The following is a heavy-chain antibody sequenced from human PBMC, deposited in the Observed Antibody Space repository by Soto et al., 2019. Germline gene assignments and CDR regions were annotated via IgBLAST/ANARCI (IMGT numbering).Heavy chain of an antibody. CDR1: GFSLRTTGVG. J-gene: IGHJ4*02. CDR2: IYWNDDM. V-gene: IGHV2-5*01. CDR3: ARRLWGQMYGDFFDY. D-gene: IGHD4-17*01. Sequence: QITLKESGPTLVKPTQTLTLTCTFSGFSLRTTGVGVSWISQPPGKAPEWLAIIYWNDDMRYSPSLKTRLTITKDTSKNQVVLTMTNMDPVDTATYYCARRLWGQMYGDFFDYWGQGILVTVSS.